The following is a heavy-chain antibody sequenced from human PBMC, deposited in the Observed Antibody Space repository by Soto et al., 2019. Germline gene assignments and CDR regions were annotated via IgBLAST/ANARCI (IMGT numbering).Heavy chain of an antibody. CDR3: ATRGVAAGDFDY. J-gene: IGHJ4*02. Sequence: EVQLVESGGGLVEPGGSLRLSCAASGFTFSNSWMNWLRQAPGKGLEWVGRIKSKTDGGTIDYAAPVKGRFTISRDDSKNTLFLQMNSLKTEDTAVYYCATRGVAAGDFDYCGQGTLVTVSS. D-gene: IGHD2-15*01. V-gene: IGHV3-15*07. CDR1: GFTFSNSW. CDR2: IKSKTDGGTI.